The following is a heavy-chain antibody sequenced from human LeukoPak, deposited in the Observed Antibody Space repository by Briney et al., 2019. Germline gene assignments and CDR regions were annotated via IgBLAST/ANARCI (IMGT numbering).Heavy chain of an antibody. CDR1: GFTFSGYS. V-gene: IGHV3-21*01. J-gene: IGHJ4*02. Sequence: GGSLRLSCTASGFTFSGYSMNWIRQAPGKGLEWVSSFGTRSTSIYHAGSVKGRFTISRDNAKNSLYLQMNSLRAEDTAVYYCARVGATSHFDYWGQGTLVTVSS. CDR2: FGTRSTSI. D-gene: IGHD1-26*01. CDR3: ARVGATSHFDY.